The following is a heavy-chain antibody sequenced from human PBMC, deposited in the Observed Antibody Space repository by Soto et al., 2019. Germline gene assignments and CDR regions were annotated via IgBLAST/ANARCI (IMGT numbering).Heavy chain of an antibody. CDR3: TRGPRPSSIGTGAV. CDR1: GFTFSSYW. CDR2: IDEYGART. J-gene: IGHJ4*02. V-gene: IGHV3-74*01. D-gene: IGHD2-2*01. Sequence: PGGSLRLSCAASGFTFSSYWMHWVRQVPGKGLLWVSRIDEYGARTDYADSVRGRFTISRDNANNALYLQMNALRGEDTAVYFCTRGPRPSSIGTGAVWGRGALVTVSS.